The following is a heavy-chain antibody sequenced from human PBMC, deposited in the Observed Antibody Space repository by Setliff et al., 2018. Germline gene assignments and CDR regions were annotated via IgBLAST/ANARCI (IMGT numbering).Heavy chain of an antibody. CDR1: GDSIRSSRYY. CDR2: IYSSGNT. CDR3: ARDQSSVAARPGY. V-gene: IGHV4-39*06. J-gene: IGHJ4*02. D-gene: IGHD6-6*01. Sequence: SETLSLTCTVSGDSIRSSRYYWGWIRQPPGKGLEWIGGIYSSGNTYYNPSLKRRVTISVDTTKNQFPLQLNSVTAADTAVYYCARDQSSVAARPGYWGQGTLVTVSS.